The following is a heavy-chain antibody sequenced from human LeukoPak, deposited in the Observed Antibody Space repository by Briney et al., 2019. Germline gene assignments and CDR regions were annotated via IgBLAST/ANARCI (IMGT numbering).Heavy chain of an antibody. CDR3: ARDLVGRPGAFGY. D-gene: IGHD3-10*01. J-gene: IGHJ4*02. CDR1: GFTVSSNY. V-gene: IGHV3-66*01. CDR2: IYSGGRT. Sequence: GGSLRLSCAASGFTVSSNYMNWVRQAPGKGLEWVSIIYSGGRTYYSDSVMGGCTISRDNSKNTLYLQMKPEDTAVYYCARDLVGRPGAFGYWGQGTLVTVSS.